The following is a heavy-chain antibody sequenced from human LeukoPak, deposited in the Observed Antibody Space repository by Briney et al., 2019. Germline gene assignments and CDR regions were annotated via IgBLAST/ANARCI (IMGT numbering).Heavy chain of an antibody. CDR3: ASRETVVTPDYYYYYGMDV. J-gene: IGHJ6*02. CDR1: GYTLTRYY. V-gene: IGHV1-46*01. D-gene: IGHD4-23*01. Sequence: GASVKVSCKASGYTLTRYYMHWVRNVPGQGLEWVGVINLSDDSTGYAQKFQGRVTVTRDTSTSTVFMELSSLRSEDTAVYYCASRETVVTPDYYYYYGMDVWGQGTTVTVSS. CDR2: INLSDDST.